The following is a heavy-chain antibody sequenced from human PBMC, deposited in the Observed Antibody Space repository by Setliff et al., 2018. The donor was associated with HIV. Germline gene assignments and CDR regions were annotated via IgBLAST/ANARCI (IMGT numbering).Heavy chain of an antibody. CDR3: ARHRQISDWFDP. CDR2: MNSKGES. V-gene: IGHV4-39*01. Sequence: LSLTCTVSGGSIRVDNYFWGWIRQPPGKGLEWIGIMNSKGESFYNASFTNGVLISIDTSKNRFSLTMTSVTAADTAVYYCARHRQISDWFDPWGQGILVTVSS. J-gene: IGHJ5*02. CDR1: GGSIRVDNYF. D-gene: IGHD3-10*01.